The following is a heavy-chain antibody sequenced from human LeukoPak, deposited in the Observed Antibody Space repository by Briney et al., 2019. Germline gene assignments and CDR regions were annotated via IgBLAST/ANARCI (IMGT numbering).Heavy chain of an antibody. CDR2: ISSSGSTI. Sequence: GGSLRLSCAASGFTFSSYEMNWVRHAPGKGLEWVSYISSSGSTIYYADSVKGRFTISRDNAKNSLYLQMNSLRAEDTAVYYCAREYNWKQEGAFDIWGQGTMVTVSS. CDR3: AREYNWKQEGAFDI. V-gene: IGHV3-48*03. J-gene: IGHJ3*02. CDR1: GFTFSSYE. D-gene: IGHD1-20*01.